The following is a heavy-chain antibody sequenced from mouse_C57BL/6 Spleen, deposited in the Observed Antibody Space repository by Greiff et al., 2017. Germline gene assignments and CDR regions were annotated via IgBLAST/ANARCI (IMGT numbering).Heavy chain of an antibody. J-gene: IGHJ2*01. CDR3: ARGIITTVVDYFDD. D-gene: IGHD1-1*01. Sequence: EVQGVESGGDLVKPGGSLKLSCAASGFTFSSYGMSWVRQTPDKRLEWVATISSGGSYTYYPDSVKGRFTISRDNAKNTLYLQMSSLKSEDTAMYYCARGIITTVVDYFDDWGQGTTLTVSS. CDR2: ISSGGSYT. CDR1: GFTFSSYG. V-gene: IGHV5-6*01.